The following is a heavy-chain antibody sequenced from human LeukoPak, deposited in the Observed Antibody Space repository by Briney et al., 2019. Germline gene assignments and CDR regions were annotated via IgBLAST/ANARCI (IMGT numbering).Heavy chain of an antibody. CDR3: AIRLNTYYYDSSGYPYDAFDI. Sequence: SETLSLTCTVSGGSISSYYWSWIRQPAGKGLGWIGRIYISGSTNYNPSLKGRVTMSIDTSKNQFSLKLSSVTAADTAVYYCAIRLNTYYYDSSGYPYDAFDIWGQGTMVTVSS. D-gene: IGHD3-22*01. J-gene: IGHJ3*02. CDR2: IYISGST. CDR1: GGSISSYY. V-gene: IGHV4-4*07.